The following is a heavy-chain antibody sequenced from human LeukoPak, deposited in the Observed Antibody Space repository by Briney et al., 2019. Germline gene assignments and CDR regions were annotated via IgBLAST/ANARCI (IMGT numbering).Heavy chain of an antibody. CDR2: ISSDWTTT. Sequence: PGGSLRLSCPVSEITFSKYWIHWVRQAPGKGLLWVSRISSDWTTTTYADFVKGRFTISRDDAKNTVYLQMNNLRAEDTAVYYCVSFYETYWGRGTLVTVSS. V-gene: IGHV3-74*01. J-gene: IGHJ4*02. CDR1: EITFSKYW. CDR3: VSFYETY. D-gene: IGHD2-2*01.